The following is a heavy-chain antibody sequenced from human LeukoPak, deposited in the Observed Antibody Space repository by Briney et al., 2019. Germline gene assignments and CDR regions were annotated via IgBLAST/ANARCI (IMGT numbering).Heavy chain of an antibody. D-gene: IGHD3-22*01. CDR1: GFTVSSNY. V-gene: IGHV3-23*01. CDR3: AKDGYYDSSAYYYVRYFDL. CDR2: TSGSGGST. J-gene: IGHJ2*01. Sequence: GVSLRLSCAASGFTVSSNYVSWVRQAPGKGLEWVSGTSGSGGSTEYADSVKGRFTISRDNSKNTLYLQMNSLRAEDTAVYYCAKDGYYDSSAYYYVRYFDLWGRGTLVTVSS.